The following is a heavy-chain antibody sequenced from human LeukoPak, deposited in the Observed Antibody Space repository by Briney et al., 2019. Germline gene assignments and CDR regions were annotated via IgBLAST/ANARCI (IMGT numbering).Heavy chain of an antibody. D-gene: IGHD5-18*01. V-gene: IGHV1-69*06. J-gene: IGHJ4*02. CDR2: IIPIFGTA. CDR1: GYTFTGYY. CDR3: ARRDSNFDY. Sequence: SVKVSCKASGYTFTGYYMHWVRQAPGQGLEWMGGIIPIFGTANYAQKFQGRVTITADKSTSTAYMELSSLRSEDTAVYYCARRDSNFDYWGQGTLVTVSS.